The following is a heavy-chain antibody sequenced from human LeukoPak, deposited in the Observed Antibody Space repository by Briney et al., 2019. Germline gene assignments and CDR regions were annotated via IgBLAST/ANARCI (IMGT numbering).Heavy chain of an antibody. CDR1: GFTVSSNY. CDR3: ARVRAYCGGDCYSGYYYGMDV. CDR2: IYSGGST. V-gene: IGHV3-53*01. Sequence: PGGSLRLSCAASGFTVSSNYMSWVRQAPGKGLEWVSVIYSGGSTYYADSVKGRFTISRDNSKNTLYLQMNSLRAEDTAVYYCARVRAYCGGDCYSGYYYGMDVWGQGTTVTVSS. J-gene: IGHJ6*02. D-gene: IGHD2-21*02.